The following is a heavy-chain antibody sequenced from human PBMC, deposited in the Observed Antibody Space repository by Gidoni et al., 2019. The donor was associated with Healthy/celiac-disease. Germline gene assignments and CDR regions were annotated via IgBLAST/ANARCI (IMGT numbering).Heavy chain of an antibody. Sequence: QVQLQESGPGLVNPSETLSLTCTVSGGSISSYYWSWIRQPAWKGLEWIGRIYNSGRPNYHPSLKSRVTMSVDTSKNQFSLKLSSVTAADTAVYYCARDVAIFGVVTERSGAFDIWGQGTMVTVSS. V-gene: IGHV4-4*07. J-gene: IGHJ3*02. D-gene: IGHD3-3*01. CDR2: IYNSGRP. CDR1: GGSISSYY. CDR3: ARDVAIFGVVTERSGAFDI.